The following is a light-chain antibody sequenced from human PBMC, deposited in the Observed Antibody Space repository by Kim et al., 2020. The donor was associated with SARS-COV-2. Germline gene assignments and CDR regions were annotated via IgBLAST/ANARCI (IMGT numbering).Light chain of an antibody. CDR2: YDN. CDR3: QVWDSGTAV. CDR1: VLAFTY. V-gene: IGLV3-1*01. J-gene: IGLJ3*02. Sequence: LPPRQKATLACSGAVLAFTYFSWYQKKADQSPVLVLSYDNRRPSGLPGRSSGSKSGNTAPLTISGTHPMDESDYYCQVWDSGTAVFGGGTQLTVL.